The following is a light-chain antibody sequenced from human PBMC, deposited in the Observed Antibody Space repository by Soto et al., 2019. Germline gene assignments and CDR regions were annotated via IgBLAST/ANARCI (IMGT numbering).Light chain of an antibody. J-gene: IGKJ3*01. V-gene: IGKV1-9*01. CDR2: GAS. CDR1: QDVSRY. CDR3: QQLQRTPFT. Sequence: QLTQSPSSLSASVGDRVTITCRASQDVSRYLAWYQQKAGKAPKLLIYGASTQQSGVPSRFSGFGSGTEFTLTIRSLQTEDFATYHCQQLQRTPFTFGPGTTVDV.